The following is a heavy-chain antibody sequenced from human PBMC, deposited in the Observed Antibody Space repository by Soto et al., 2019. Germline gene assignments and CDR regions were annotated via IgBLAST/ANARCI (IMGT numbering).Heavy chain of an antibody. Sequence: ASVKVSCKASGYTFTTYPIHWVRQAPGQSLEWMGWINPGNGNARYSQKFQGRVTITRDKSTSTAYMELSSLRSEDTAVYYCARDRKDGYDFWSGLPLIHYMDVWGKGTTVTVSS. CDR1: GYTFTTYP. CDR2: INPGNGNA. CDR3: ARDRKDGYDFWSGLPLIHYMDV. D-gene: IGHD3-3*01. J-gene: IGHJ6*03. V-gene: IGHV1-3*01.